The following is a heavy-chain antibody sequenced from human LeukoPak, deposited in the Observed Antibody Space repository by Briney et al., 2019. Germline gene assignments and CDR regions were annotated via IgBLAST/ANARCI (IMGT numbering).Heavy chain of an antibody. CDR3: ARGSEDIVVVPAARMLNGSPKNYYYYGMDV. J-gene: IGHJ6*02. CDR2: IIPIFGTA. CDR1: GGTFSSYA. D-gene: IGHD2-2*01. Sequence: ASVTVSCTASGGTFSSYAISWVRQAPGQGLEWMGGIIPIFGTANYAQKFQGRVTITADESTSTAYMELSSLRSEDTAVYYCARGSEDIVVVPAARMLNGSPKNYYYYGMDVWGQGTTVTVSS. V-gene: IGHV1-69*13.